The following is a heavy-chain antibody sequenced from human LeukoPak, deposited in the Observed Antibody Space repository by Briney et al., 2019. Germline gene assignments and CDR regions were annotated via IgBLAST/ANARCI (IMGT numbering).Heavy chain of an antibody. V-gene: IGHV4-59*01. CDR3: ARVVAATGYYFDY. CDR2: IYYSGNT. Sequence: SETLSLTCTVSGASISTYYWSWIRQPPGKGLEWVGLIYYSGNTNCNPSLKSRVTISVDTSKNQVSLKLSSVTAADTAVYYCARVVAATGYYFDYWGQGTLVSVSS. D-gene: IGHD6-13*01. J-gene: IGHJ4*02. CDR1: GASISTYY.